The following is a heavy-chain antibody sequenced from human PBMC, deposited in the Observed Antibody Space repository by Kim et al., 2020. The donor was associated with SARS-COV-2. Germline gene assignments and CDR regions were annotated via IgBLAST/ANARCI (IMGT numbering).Heavy chain of an antibody. CDR2: ISHDEISS. Sequence: GGSLRLSCAASEFSFIDYAMHWVRQAPGKGLEWVAFISHDEISSYYADSVKGRFTISRDNFKNTLYLQMKSLRAEDTGVYYCARGGDYGDYYFDYWGQGTLVTVSS. D-gene: IGHD4-17*01. V-gene: IGHV3-30-3*01. J-gene: IGHJ4*02. CDR3: ARGGDYGDYYFDY. CDR1: EFSFIDYA.